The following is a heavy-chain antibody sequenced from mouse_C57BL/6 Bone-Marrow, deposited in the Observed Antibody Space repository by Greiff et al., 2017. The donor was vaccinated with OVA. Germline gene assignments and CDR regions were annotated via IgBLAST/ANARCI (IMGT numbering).Heavy chain of an antibody. CDR3: ARSLITTVVATDY. V-gene: IGHV1-4*01. CDR1: GYTFTSYT. CDR2: INPSSGYT. D-gene: IGHD1-1*01. J-gene: IGHJ2*01. Sequence: VQLQQSGAELARPGASVKMSCKASGYTFTSYTMHWVKQRPGQGLAWIGYINPSSGYTKYNQKFKDKATLTADKSSSTAYMQLSSLTSEDSAVYYCARSLITTVVATDYWGQGTTLTVSS.